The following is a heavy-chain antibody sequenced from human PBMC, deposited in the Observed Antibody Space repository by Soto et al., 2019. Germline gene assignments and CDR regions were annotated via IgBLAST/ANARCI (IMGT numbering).Heavy chain of an antibody. CDR1: GGSITNYY. D-gene: IGHD3-10*01. CDR3: ATHGFGPLHGLVDV. CDR2: INYDGYS. J-gene: IGHJ6*02. Sequence: QVQLQESGPGLVKPSETLSLTCTVSGGSITNYYCSWFRQPPGKGLEWIGYINYDGYSAYNLSLKRRVTLSMDASNTQFSLMLESVTATDTAVYYCATHGFGPLHGLVDVWGPGTTVIVSS. V-gene: IGHV4-59*08.